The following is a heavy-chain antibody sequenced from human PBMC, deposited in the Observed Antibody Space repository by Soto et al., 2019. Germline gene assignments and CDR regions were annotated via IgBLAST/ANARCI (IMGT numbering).Heavy chain of an antibody. Sequence: GGSLRLSCAASGFTFSSYGMHWVRQAPGKGLEWVAVIWYDGSNKYYADSVKGRFTISRDNSKNTLYLQMNSLRAEDTAVYYCARGWELSPTDWFDPWGQGTLVTVSS. D-gene: IGHD1-26*01. CDR2: IWYDGSNK. CDR3: ARGWELSPTDWFDP. V-gene: IGHV3-33*01. J-gene: IGHJ5*02. CDR1: GFTFSSYG.